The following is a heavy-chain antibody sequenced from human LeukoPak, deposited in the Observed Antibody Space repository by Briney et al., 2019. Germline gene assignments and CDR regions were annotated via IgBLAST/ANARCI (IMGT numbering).Heavy chain of an antibody. D-gene: IGHD1-26*01. J-gene: IGHJ4*02. Sequence: ASVKVSCKASGGTFSSYAISWVRQAPGQGLEWMGGFDPEDGETIYAQKFQGRVTMTEDTSTDTAYMELSSLRSEDTAVYYCATALVGATTEGGSVDYWGQGTLVTVSS. CDR1: GGTFSSYA. CDR3: ATALVGATTEGGSVDY. V-gene: IGHV1-24*01. CDR2: FDPEDGET.